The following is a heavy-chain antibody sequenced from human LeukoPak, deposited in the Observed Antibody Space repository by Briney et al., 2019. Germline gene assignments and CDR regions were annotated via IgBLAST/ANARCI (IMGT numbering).Heavy chain of an antibody. CDR3: ATLGEYYDILTGYYHFDY. Sequence: GGSLRLSCAASGFTFSSHWMSWVRQAPGKGLEWVANIKQDGSEKYYVDSVKGRFTISRDNAKNSLYLQMNSLRAEDTAVYYCATLGEYYDILTGYYHFDYWGQGTLVTVSS. CDR2: IKQDGSEK. D-gene: IGHD3-9*01. J-gene: IGHJ4*02. V-gene: IGHV3-7*01. CDR1: GFTFSSHW.